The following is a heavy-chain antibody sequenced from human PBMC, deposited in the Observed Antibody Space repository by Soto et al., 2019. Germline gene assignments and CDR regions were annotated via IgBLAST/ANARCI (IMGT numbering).Heavy chain of an antibody. J-gene: IGHJ4*02. CDR2: ISAYNGNT. CDR3: ARTYDYGDYVGYY. Sequence: ASVKVSCKASGYTFTSYGISWVRQAPGQGLEWMGWISAYNGNTNYAQKLQGRVTMTTETSTTTAYMELWSLRSVDTAVDYCARTYDYGDYVGYYWGQGTLVTVSS. D-gene: IGHD4-17*01. CDR1: GYTFTSYG. V-gene: IGHV1-18*01.